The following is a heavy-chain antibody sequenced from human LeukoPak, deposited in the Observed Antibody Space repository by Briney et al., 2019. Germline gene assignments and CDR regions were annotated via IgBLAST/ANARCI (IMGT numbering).Heavy chain of an antibody. D-gene: IGHD2-15*01. CDR1: GGTFSSYA. J-gene: IGHJ5*02. CDR2: IIPIFGTA. V-gene: IGHV1-69*13. Sequence: SVKVSCKASGGTFSSYAISWVRQAPGQGLERMGGIIPIFGTANYAQKFQGRVTITADESTSTAYMELSSLRSEDTAVYYCARDLGSTPNGSGFDPWGQGTLVTVSS. CDR3: ARDLGSTPNGSGFDP.